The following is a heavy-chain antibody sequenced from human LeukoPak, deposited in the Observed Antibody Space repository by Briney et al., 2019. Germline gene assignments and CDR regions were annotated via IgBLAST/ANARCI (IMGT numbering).Heavy chain of an antibody. J-gene: IGHJ4*02. CDR1: GFTFSSYW. D-gene: IGHD6-13*01. Sequence: GGSLRLSCAASGFTFSSYWMSWVRQAPGKGLEWVANIKQDGSEKHYVDSVKGRFTISRDNAKNSLYLQMNSLRAEDTAVYYCARGLEQQLVTNFDYWGQGTLVTVSS. V-gene: IGHV3-7*01. CDR2: IKQDGSEK. CDR3: ARGLEQQLVTNFDY.